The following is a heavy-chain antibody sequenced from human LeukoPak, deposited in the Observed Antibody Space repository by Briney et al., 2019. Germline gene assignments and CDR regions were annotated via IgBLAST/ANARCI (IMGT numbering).Heavy chain of an antibody. CDR2: ISSSSSYI. CDR1: GFTFSSYS. CDR3: AREAWASSGLDY. J-gene: IGHJ4*02. D-gene: IGHD6-19*01. V-gene: IGHV3-21*01. Sequence: GGSLRLSCAASGFTFSSYSMNWVRQAPGKGLEWVSSISSSSSYIYYADSVKGRFTISRDNAKNTLYLQMNSLRAEDTAVYYCAREAWASSGLDYWGQGTLVTVSS.